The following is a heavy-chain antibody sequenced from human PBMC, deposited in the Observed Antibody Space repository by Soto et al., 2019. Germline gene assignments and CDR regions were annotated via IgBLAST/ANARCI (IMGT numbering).Heavy chain of an antibody. D-gene: IGHD6-13*01. V-gene: IGHV1-18*01. CDR1: GYTFTSYG. CDR2: ISAYNGNT. Sequence: ASVKVSCKASGYTFTSYGISWVRQAPGQGLELMGWISAYNGNTNYAQKLQGRVTMTTDTSTSAAYMELRSLRSDDTAVYYCARNQYSSSVLLFYYYGMDVWGQGTTVTVSS. CDR3: ARNQYSSSVLLFYYYGMDV. J-gene: IGHJ6*02.